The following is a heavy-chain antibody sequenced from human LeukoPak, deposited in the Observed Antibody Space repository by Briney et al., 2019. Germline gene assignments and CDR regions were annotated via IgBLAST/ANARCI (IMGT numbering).Heavy chain of an antibody. J-gene: IGHJ4*02. CDR2: IYYSGST. D-gene: IGHD3-3*01. V-gene: IGHV4-39*07. Sequence: SETLSLTCTVSGGSISSSSYYWGWIHQPPGKGLEWIGSIYYSGSTYYNPSLKSRVTISVDTSKNQFSLKLSSVTAADTAVYYCARDGSGRHTFDYWGQGTLVTVSS. CDR1: GGSISSSSYY. CDR3: ARDGSGRHTFDY.